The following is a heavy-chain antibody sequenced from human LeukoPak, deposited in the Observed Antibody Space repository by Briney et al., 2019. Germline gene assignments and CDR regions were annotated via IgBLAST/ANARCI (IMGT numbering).Heavy chain of an antibody. D-gene: IGHD3-10*02. CDR2: ISYDGSNK. V-gene: IGHV3-30*04. J-gene: IGHJ6*04. CDR1: GFTFSSYA. Sequence: GGSLRLSCAASGFTFSSYAMHWVRQAPGKGLEWVAVISYDGSNKYYADSVKGRFTISRDNSKNTLYLQMNSLKAEDTAVYYCAELGITMIGGVWGKGTTVTISS. CDR3: AELGITMIGGV.